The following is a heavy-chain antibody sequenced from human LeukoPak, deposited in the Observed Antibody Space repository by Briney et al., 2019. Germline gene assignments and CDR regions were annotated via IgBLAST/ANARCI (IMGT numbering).Heavy chain of an antibody. CDR2: IYTGGST. Sequence: NPSETLSLTCTVSGGSISSGSYYWSWIRQPAWKGLEWIGRIYTGGSTNYNPSLKTRVTISVDTSKNQFSLKLSSVTAADTAVYYCARDSRHYYYYMDVWGKGTTVTVSS. D-gene: IGHD2-2*01. V-gene: IGHV4-61*02. CDR3: ARDSRHYYYYMDV. CDR1: GGSISSGSYY. J-gene: IGHJ6*03.